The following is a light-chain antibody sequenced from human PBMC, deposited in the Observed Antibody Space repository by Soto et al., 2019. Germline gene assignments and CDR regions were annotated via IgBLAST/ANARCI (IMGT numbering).Light chain of an antibody. V-gene: IGKV3-11*01. Sequence: EIVLTQSPATLSLSPGERATLSCRAGQSVSSYLAWYQQKPGQAPRLLIYDASNRATGIPARFSGSGSGTDFPLTISSLEPEEFAVYYCQQRSNWPPYTFGQGTKLEIK. CDR1: QSVSSY. J-gene: IGKJ2*01. CDR2: DAS. CDR3: QQRSNWPPYT.